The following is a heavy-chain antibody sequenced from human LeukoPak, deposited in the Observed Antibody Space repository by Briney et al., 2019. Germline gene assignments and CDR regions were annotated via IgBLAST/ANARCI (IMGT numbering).Heavy chain of an antibody. D-gene: IGHD6-13*01. J-gene: IGHJ4*02. Sequence: GGSLRLSCAASGFTFSSYSMHWVRQAPGKGLEWVAVISYDGSNKYYADSVKGRFTISRDNSKNTLYLQMNSLRAEDTAVYYCAAPLPGKGRSSSWYSPYYFDYWGQGTLVTVSS. V-gene: IGHV3-30*03. CDR1: GFTFSSYS. CDR3: AAPLPGKGRSSSWYSPYYFDY. CDR2: ISYDGSNK.